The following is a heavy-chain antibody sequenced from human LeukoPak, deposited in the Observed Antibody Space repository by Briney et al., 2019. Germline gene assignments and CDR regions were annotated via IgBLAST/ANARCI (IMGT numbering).Heavy chain of an antibody. CDR2: ISWNSGSI. V-gene: IGHV3-9*03. CDR3: AKGDDYDSSGPVDY. D-gene: IGHD3-22*01. Sequence: GGSLRLSCAASGFTFDDYAMHWVRQAPGKGQEWVSGISWNSGSIGYADSVKGRFTISRDNAKNSLYLQMNSLRAEDMALYYCAKGDDYDSSGPVDYWGQGTLVTVSS. CDR1: GFTFDDYA. J-gene: IGHJ4*02.